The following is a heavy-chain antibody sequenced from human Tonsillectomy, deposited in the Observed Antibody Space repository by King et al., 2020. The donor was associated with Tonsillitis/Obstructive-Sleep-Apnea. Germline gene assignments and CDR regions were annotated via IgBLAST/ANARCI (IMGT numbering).Heavy chain of an antibody. J-gene: IGHJ4*02. D-gene: IGHD3-10*01. CDR1: CFSSSSFA. CDR2: ISFDGSQI. Sequence: VQLVESGGGVVQPGRSLRLSCAASCFSSSSFAMHWVRQIPGMGLEWVELISFDGSQIYSAESMKGRFIISRDNSKNMLYLQMNSLRTEDTAVYYCARQREVYGSGSYALAYWGQGTLVTVSS. V-gene: IGHV3-30-3*01. CDR3: ARQREVYGSGSYALAY.